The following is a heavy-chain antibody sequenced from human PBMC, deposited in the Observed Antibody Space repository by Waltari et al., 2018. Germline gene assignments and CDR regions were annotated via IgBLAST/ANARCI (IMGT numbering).Heavy chain of an antibody. V-gene: IGHV4-34*01. D-gene: IGHD3-10*01. CDR3: ARGDTMVRGVIRSRNAFDI. Sequence: QVQLQQWGAGLLKPSETLSLTCAVYGGSFSGYSWSWIRQPPGKGLEWIGEINHSGSTNYNPSLKSRVTISVDTSKNQFSLKLSSVTAADTAVYYCARGDTMVRGVIRSRNAFDIWGQGTMVTVSS. CDR1: GGSFSGYS. J-gene: IGHJ3*02. CDR2: INHSGST.